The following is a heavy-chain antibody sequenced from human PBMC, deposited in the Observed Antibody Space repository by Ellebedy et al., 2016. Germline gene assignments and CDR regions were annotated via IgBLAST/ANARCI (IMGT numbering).Heavy chain of an antibody. D-gene: IGHD3-3*01. Sequence: SETLSLXXTVSGGSISSYYWSWIRQPPGKGLEWIGYIYYSGSTNYNPSLKSRVTISVDTSKNQFSLKLSSVTAADTAVYYCASVNVNYDFWSGSFDYWGQGTLVTVSS. CDR3: ASVNVNYDFWSGSFDY. CDR2: IYYSGST. CDR1: GGSISSYY. V-gene: IGHV4-59*01. J-gene: IGHJ4*02.